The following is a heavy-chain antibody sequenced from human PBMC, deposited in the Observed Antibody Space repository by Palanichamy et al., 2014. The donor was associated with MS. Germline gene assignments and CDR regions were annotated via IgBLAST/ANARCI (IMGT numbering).Heavy chain of an antibody. D-gene: IGHD2-15*01. V-gene: IGHV6-1*01. Sequence: QVQLQQSGPRLVKPSQALSLTCAISGDSVSSNSATWSWIRQSPSRGLEWLGRTYYRSNWFNDYAVSVKSRIKINPDTTKNQISLQLNSVTPEDTAVYYCARARYCSGGSCYYGLDVWGQGTTVTVSS. CDR3: ARARYCSGGSCYYGLDV. J-gene: IGHJ6*02. CDR2: TYYRSNWFN. CDR1: GDSVSSNSAT.